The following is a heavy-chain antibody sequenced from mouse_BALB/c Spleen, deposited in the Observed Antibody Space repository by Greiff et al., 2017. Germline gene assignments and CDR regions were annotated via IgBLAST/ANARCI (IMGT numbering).Heavy chain of an antibody. J-gene: IGHJ3*01. CDR1: GFTFSSYA. CDR2: ISSGGST. CDR3: ARGNYYGSSYLFAY. Sequence: EVKVEESGGGLVKPGGSLKLSCAASGFTFSSYAMSWVRQTPEKRLEWVASISSGGSTYYPDSVKGRFTISRDNARNILYLQMSSLRSEDTAMYYCARGNYYGSSYLFAYWGQGTLVTVSA. D-gene: IGHD1-1*01. V-gene: IGHV5-6-5*01.